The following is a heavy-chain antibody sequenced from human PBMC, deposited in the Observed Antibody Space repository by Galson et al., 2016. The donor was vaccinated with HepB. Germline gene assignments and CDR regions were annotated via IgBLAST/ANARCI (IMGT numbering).Heavy chain of an antibody. CDR2: KFYRSNWQN. CDR3: ARSHLLGRGFGW. J-gene: IGHJ4*02. D-gene: IGHD7-27*01. Sequence: CAISGDSVSNTTAGWYWIRQSPSRGLECLGRKFYRSNWQNDYAESVKSRITINADTSRNQFSLDLNSVTPEDTGVYYCARSHLLGRGFGWWGQGTLVTVSS. V-gene: IGHV6-1*01. CDR1: GDSVSNTTAG.